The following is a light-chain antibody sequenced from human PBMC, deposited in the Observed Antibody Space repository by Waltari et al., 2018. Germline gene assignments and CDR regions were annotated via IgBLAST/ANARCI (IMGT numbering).Light chain of an antibody. CDR1: QSLLHSNGYTY. J-gene: IGKJ2*03. Sequence: IVLTQTPLSLPVTPGEPASISCRSSQSLLHSNGYTYLFWYLQKPGQSPQLLIYLGSNRASGVPDRFSGSGSGTDFTLKISRVEAEDVGVYYCLQDIQLPYSFGQGTKVEIK. V-gene: IGKV2-28*01. CDR3: LQDIQLPYS. CDR2: LGS.